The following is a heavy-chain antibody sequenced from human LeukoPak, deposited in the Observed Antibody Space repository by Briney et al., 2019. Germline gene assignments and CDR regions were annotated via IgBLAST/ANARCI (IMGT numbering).Heavy chain of an antibody. V-gene: IGHV4-4*02. CDR1: GDSISNSNW. D-gene: IGHD3-22*01. CDR2: IFHTGST. Sequence: PSETLSLTCAVSGDSISNSNWWSWVRQPPGKGLEWIGYIFHTGSTNYNPSLKSRVTISVDKSKNQFSLKLSSVTAADTAVYYCARESDSSGYYYYYMDVWGKGTTVTVSS. CDR3: ARESDSSGYYYYYMDV. J-gene: IGHJ6*03.